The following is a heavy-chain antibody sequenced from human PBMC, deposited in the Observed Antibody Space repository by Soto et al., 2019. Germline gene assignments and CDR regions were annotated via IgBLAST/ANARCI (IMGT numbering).Heavy chain of an antibody. J-gene: IGHJ4*02. CDR2: VSHDGRNT. V-gene: IGHV3-30*18. Sequence: VQLVESGGGVVQLGRSLRLSCAASGFTFSDYAMHWVRQAPGKGLEWVAVVSHDGRNTHYADSVKGRFTISRDRSKYTVSLEMTSLRAEDTAVYYCAKGGRQWLVTSDFNYWGQGALVTVSS. CDR1: GFTFSDYA. D-gene: IGHD6-19*01. CDR3: AKGGRQWLVTSDFNY.